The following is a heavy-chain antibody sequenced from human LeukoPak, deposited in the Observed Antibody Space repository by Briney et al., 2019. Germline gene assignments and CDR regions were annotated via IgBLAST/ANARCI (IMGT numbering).Heavy chain of an antibody. D-gene: IGHD3-22*01. V-gene: IGHV1-2*02. J-gene: IGHJ6*02. CDR3: ARLPAKRYYYDSSGKKNYGMDV. CDR1: GYTFTVYY. Sequence: ASVKVSCKASGYTFTVYYMHWVRQAPGQGLEWMGWINPNSGGTNYAQKFQGRVTMTRDTSISTAYMELSRLRSDDTAVYYCARLPAKRYYYDSSGKKNYGMDVWGQGTTVTVSS. CDR2: INPNSGGT.